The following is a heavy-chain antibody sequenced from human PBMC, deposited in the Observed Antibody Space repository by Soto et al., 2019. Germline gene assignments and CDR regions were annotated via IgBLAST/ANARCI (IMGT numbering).Heavy chain of an antibody. V-gene: IGHV3-9*01. CDR2: ISLNSGSI. D-gene: IGHD6-13*01. Sequence: PGGSLRLSCAASGFTFDDSAIHWVRQAPGKGLEWVSGISLNSGSIGYADSVKGRFTISRDNAKNSLYLQMNSLRAEDTALYYCAKVAAVGFRQFDYWGQGTLVTVSS. CDR1: GFTFDDSA. CDR3: AKVAAVGFRQFDY. J-gene: IGHJ4*02.